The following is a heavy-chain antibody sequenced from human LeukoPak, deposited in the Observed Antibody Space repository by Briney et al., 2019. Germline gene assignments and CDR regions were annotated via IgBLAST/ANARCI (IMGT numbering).Heavy chain of an antibody. V-gene: IGHV3-7*01. Sequence: SGGSLRLSCAASGFPFSRYWMSWVRQAPGKGLEWVANIKEDGSDKYYVDSVKGRFTISRDDAKNSLYLQMNSLRAEDTAFYYCARDLRTGYTYGYPLDYWGQGTLVTVSS. CDR3: ARDLRTGYTYGYPLDY. D-gene: IGHD5-18*01. J-gene: IGHJ4*02. CDR2: IKEDGSDK. CDR1: GFPFSRYW.